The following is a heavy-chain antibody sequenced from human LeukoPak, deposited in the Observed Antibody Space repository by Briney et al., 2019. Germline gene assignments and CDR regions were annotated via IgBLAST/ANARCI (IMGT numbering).Heavy chain of an antibody. CDR3: ARGSGRYFDWLLGLVDY. J-gene: IGHJ4*02. CDR2: ISYDGSNK. Sequence: GGSLRLSCVASGFTFSTYWMTWVRQAPGKGLEWVAVISYDGSNKYYADSVKGRFTISRDNSKNTLYLQMNSLRAEDTAVYYCARGSGRYFDWLLGLVDYWGQGTLVTVSS. V-gene: IGHV3-30-3*01. D-gene: IGHD3-9*01. CDR1: GFTFSTYW.